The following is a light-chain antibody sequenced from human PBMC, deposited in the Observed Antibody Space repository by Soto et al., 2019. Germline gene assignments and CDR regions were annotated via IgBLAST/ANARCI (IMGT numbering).Light chain of an antibody. Sequence: DIQLTQSPSTLSASVGDRVTITCRASQSISSWVAWYQQKPGKAPKLLIYDASTLESGVPTRFSGSGSGTEFTPTISSLHPDDFATYYCQQYNILSTFGQGTKVDNK. CDR2: DAS. CDR3: QQYNILST. V-gene: IGKV1-5*01. CDR1: QSISSW. J-gene: IGKJ1*01.